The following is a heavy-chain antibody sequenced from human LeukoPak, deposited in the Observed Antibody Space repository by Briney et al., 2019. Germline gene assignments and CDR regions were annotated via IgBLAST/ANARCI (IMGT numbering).Heavy chain of an antibody. CDR2: IKQDGSEK. D-gene: IGHD3-3*01. J-gene: IGHJ4*02. Sequence: HPGGSQRLSCAASGFTFSSYWMSWVRQAPGKGLEWVANIKQDGSEKYYVDSVKGRFTISRDNAKNSLYLQMNSLRAEDTAVYYCARVLRFLEWLLFDYWGQGTLVTVSS. CDR1: GFTFSSYW. CDR3: ARVLRFLEWLLFDY. V-gene: IGHV3-7*01.